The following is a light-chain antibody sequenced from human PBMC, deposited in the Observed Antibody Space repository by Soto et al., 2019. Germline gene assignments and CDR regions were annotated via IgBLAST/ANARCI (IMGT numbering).Light chain of an antibody. V-gene: IGLV1-44*01. J-gene: IGLJ2*01. CDR1: SSNIGSNT. CDR2: SNN. CDR3: AAWDNSLNGPV. Sequence: QSVLTQPASASGTPGQRVTISCSGSSSNIGSNTVNWYQQLPGTAPKLLIYSNNQRPSGVPDRFSGSKSGTSASLAISGLQSEDEADYYYAAWDNSLNGPVFGGGTKLTVL.